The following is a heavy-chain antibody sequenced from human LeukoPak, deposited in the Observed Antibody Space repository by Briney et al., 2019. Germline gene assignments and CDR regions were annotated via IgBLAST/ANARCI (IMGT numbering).Heavy chain of an antibody. J-gene: IGHJ4*02. V-gene: IGHV3-66*04. CDR2: MYSGGTT. Sequence: GGSLRLSCAVSGFTVSNNYMSWVRPGQGQGLEWVSVMYSGGTTVYADSVKGRLTISRDKSRNTVYLQMNSLRVEDTAVYYCARLDLVSGYDYWGQGTLVTVSS. CDR3: ARLDLVSGYDY. CDR1: GFTVSNNY. D-gene: IGHD3-9*01.